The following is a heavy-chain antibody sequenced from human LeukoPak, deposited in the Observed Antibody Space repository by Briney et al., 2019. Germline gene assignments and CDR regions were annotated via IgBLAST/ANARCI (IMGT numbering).Heavy chain of an antibody. D-gene: IGHD3-22*01. CDR1: GFTFDDYG. Sequence: GGSLGLSCAASGFTFDDYGMSWVRQAPGKGLEWVSGINWNGGSTGYADSVKGRFTISRDNAKNSLYLQMNSLRAEDTALYHCARGGYYYDSSGYFDYWGQGTLVTVSS. CDR3: ARGGYYYDSSGYFDY. CDR2: INWNGGST. V-gene: IGHV3-20*01. J-gene: IGHJ4*02.